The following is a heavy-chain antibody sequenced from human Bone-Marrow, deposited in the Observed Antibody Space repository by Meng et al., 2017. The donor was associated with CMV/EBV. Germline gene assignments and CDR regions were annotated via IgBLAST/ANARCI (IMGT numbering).Heavy chain of an antibody. V-gene: IGHV1-18*01. CDR2: ISAYNGNT. J-gene: IGHJ6*02. Sequence: ASVKVSCKASGYTFTSYGISWVRQAPGQGLEWMGWISAYNGNTNYAQKLQGRVTMTTDTSTSTAYMELRSLRSDDTAVYYCARVLSGRKGYYYYYGMDVWGQGTTVIVSS. CDR3: ARVLSGRKGYYYYYGMDV. CDR1: GYTFTSYG. D-gene: IGHD2-15*01.